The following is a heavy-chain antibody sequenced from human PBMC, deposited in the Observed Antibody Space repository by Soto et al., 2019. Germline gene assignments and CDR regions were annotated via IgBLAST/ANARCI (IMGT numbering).Heavy chain of an antibody. CDR1: GFTFSSYG. J-gene: IGHJ4*02. CDR3: AKDIGSSIFDY. CDR2: ISYDGSNK. V-gene: IGHV3-30*18. D-gene: IGHD1-26*01. Sequence: GSLRLSCAASGFTFSSYGMHWVRQAPGKGLEWVAVISYDGSNKYYADSVKGRFTISRDNSKNTLYLQMNSLRAEDTAVYYCAKDIGSSIFDYWGQGTLVTVSS.